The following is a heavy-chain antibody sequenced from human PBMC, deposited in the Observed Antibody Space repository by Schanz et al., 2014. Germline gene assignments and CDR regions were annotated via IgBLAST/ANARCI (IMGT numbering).Heavy chain of an antibody. CDR3: ARDPGGTKTHGL. CDR1: GFTFTTNA. D-gene: IGHD2-15*01. CDR2: IYSDGST. V-gene: IGHV3-66*01. Sequence: VQLVESGGGLVQPGGSLRLSCAASGFTFTTNAMSWVRQAPGKGLECVSIIYSDGSTYYVDSVKGRFIISRDNSKNTVYLQMNSLRAEDTAVYYCARDPGGTKTHGLWGQGTLVTVSS. J-gene: IGHJ4*02.